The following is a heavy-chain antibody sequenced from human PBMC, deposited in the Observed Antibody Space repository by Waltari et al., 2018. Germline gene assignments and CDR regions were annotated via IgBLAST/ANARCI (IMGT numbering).Heavy chain of an antibody. D-gene: IGHD5-12*01. CDR3: AKEGERWLQYINYFDY. CDR2: SSGSGGCT. J-gene: IGHJ4*02. CDR1: GFTFSSYA. Sequence: EVQLVESGGGLVQPGGSLGLSCAASGFTFSSYAMSWVRQAPGKGLEWVSASSGSGGCTSYADSVKGRFTISRDNSKNTLYLQMNSLRAEDTAVYYCAKEGERWLQYINYFDYWGQGTLVTVSS. V-gene: IGHV3-23*04.